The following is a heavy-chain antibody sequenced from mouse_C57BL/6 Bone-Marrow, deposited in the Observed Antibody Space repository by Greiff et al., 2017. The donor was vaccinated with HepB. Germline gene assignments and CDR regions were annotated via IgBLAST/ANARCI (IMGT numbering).Heavy chain of an antibody. CDR1: GYTFTSYG. CDR2: IYPRSGNT. Sequence: VQLQQSGAELARPGASVKLSCKASGYTFTSYGISWVKQRTGQGLEWIGEIYPRSGNTYYNEKFKGKATLTADKSSSTAYMELRSLTSEDSAVDFCAEGIYYDYDGAYWGQGTLVTVSA. CDR3: AEGIYYDYDGAY. V-gene: IGHV1-81*01. D-gene: IGHD2-4*01. J-gene: IGHJ3*01.